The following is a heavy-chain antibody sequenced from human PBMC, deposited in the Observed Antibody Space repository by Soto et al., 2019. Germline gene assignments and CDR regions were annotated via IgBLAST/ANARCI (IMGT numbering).Heavy chain of an antibody. CDR3: AKADRPYYEILTGPDY. D-gene: IGHD3-9*01. J-gene: IGHJ4*02. CDR1: GFTFSSYA. Sequence: GGSLRLSCAASGFTFSSYAMCWGRQAPGKGLARVSALGGTGGRAYYAESVRGRFTVSRDNSRNTLFLQMNSLRVEDTAIYYCAKADRPYYEILTGPDYWGQGTPVTVSS. CDR2: LGGTGGRA. V-gene: IGHV3-23*01.